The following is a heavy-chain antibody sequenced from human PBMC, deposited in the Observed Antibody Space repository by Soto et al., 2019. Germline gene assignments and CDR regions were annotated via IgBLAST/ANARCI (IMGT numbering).Heavy chain of an antibody. CDR2: IYYSGST. CDR3: ARGFLPDYGDYVFDY. J-gene: IGHJ4*02. V-gene: IGHV4-31*03. Sequence: QVQLQESGPGLVKPSQTLSLTCTVSGGSISSGGYYWSWIRQHPGKGLEWIRYIYYSGSTYYNPSLKSRVTISVDTSKNQFSLKLSSVTAADTAVYYCARGFLPDYGDYVFDYWGQGTLVTVSS. D-gene: IGHD4-17*01. CDR1: GGSISSGGYY.